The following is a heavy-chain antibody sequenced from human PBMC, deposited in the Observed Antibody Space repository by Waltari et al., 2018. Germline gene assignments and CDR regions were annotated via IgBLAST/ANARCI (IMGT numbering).Heavy chain of an antibody. J-gene: IGHJ3*02. CDR1: GFTFSSYA. V-gene: IGHV3-30-3*01. Sequence: QVQLVESGGGVVQPGRSLRLSCAASGFTFSSYAMHWVRQAPGKGLEWVAVISYDGSNKYYADSVKGRFTISRDNSKNTLYLQMNSLRAEDTAVYYCARAEIHDAFDIWGQGTMVTVSS. CDR2: ISYDGSNK. CDR3: ARAEIHDAFDI.